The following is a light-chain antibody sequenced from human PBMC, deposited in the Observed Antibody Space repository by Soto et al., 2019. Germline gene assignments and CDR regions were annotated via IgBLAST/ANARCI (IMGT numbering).Light chain of an antibody. CDR3: QVFDNSLFT. V-gene: IGKV3-20*01. J-gene: IGKJ2*01. Sequence: EIVLTQSPGTLSLSPGERATLSCRASQSISSTYLTWYQHRPGQAPRLLVYAASSRASGIPDRFSASGSGTDFTLTISRLDPEDFAVYYCQVFDNSLFTFGQGTKLQI. CDR2: AAS. CDR1: QSISSTY.